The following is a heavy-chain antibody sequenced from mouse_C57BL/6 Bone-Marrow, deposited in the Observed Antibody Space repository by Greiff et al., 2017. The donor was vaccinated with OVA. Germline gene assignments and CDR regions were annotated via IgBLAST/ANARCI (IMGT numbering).Heavy chain of an antibody. Sequence: EVKLQESGPELVKPGASVKISCKASGYTFTDYYMNWVKQSHGKSLEWIGDINPNNGGTSYNQKFKGKATLTVDKSSSTAYMELRSLTSEDSAVYYCARRESYYGNPYWGQGTLVTVSA. V-gene: IGHV1-26*01. CDR3: ARRESYYGNPY. D-gene: IGHD1-1*01. CDR2: INPNNGGT. CDR1: GYTFTDYY. J-gene: IGHJ3*01.